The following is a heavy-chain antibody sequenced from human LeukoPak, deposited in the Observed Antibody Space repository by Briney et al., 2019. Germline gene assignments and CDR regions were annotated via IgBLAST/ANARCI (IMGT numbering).Heavy chain of an antibody. CDR3: AKDSGWIQFID. CDR2: ISSTGGTT. CDR1: GITFSSYG. J-gene: IGHJ4*02. D-gene: IGHD5-24*01. V-gene: IGHV3-23*01. Sequence: GGSLRLSCAASGITFSSYGMSWVRQAPGKGLEWVSSISSTGGTTYYADSVKGRFIISRDNSKNTMYLQMNSLRAEDTGVYYCAKDSGWIQFIDWGQGTPVTVSS.